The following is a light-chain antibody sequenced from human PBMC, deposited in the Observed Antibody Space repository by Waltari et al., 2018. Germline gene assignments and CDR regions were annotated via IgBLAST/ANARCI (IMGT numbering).Light chain of an antibody. CDR2: EGS. Sequence: QSALTQPASVSGSPGQSITIPCTGTSSDVGSYNLVSWYQQHPGKAPKLIIYEGSKRPPGVSNRFSGSKSGNTASLTISGLQAEDEADYYCCSYAGSSTLNWVFGGGTKLTVL. CDR1: SSDVGSYNL. V-gene: IGLV2-23*01. J-gene: IGLJ3*02. CDR3: CSYAGSSTLNWV.